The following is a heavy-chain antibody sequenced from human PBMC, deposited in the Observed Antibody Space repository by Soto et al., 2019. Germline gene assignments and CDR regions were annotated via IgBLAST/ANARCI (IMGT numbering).Heavy chain of an antibody. CDR1: GYTFTSYG. V-gene: IGHV1-18*01. J-gene: IGHJ6*02. CDR2: ISAYNGNT. CDR3: ARDLAGPYGSGSHYGMDV. D-gene: IGHD3-10*01. Sequence: QVQLVQSGAEVKKPGASVKVSCKASGYTFTSYGISWVRQAPGQGLEWMGWISAYNGNTNYAQKLQGRVTMTTDTSTNTAYMELRSLRSDDTAVYYCARDLAGPYGSGSHYGMDVWGQGTTVTVSS.